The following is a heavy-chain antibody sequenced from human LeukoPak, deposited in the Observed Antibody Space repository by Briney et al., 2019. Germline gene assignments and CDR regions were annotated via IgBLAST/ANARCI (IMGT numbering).Heavy chain of an antibody. CDR3: ARGATNDFWTGYGWFDP. D-gene: IGHD3/OR15-3a*01. Sequence: GGPLRLSCVASGFTFSIYSMHWVRQAPGKGLEWVAVISYDESNKFYTHSVKGRFTISRDNSKNTLYLQMNSLTAEDTAIYSCARGATNDFWTGYGWFDPWGQGTLVTVSS. CDR1: GFTFSIYS. CDR2: ISYDESNK. J-gene: IGHJ5*02. V-gene: IGHV3-30-3*01.